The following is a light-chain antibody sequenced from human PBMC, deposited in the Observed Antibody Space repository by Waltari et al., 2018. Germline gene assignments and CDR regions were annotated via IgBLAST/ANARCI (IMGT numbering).Light chain of an antibody. CDR1: ENVLFASNNKNY. Sequence: DIVMTQSPDSLAVSLGERATISCKSSENVLFASNNKNYLDWSKHKPRQPPKLLFFWASTREAGVPDRFSASGSATDFTLTINNLQAEDVAVYSCQQYFKSPPTFGQGTRVEIK. J-gene: IGKJ1*01. V-gene: IGKV4-1*01. CDR2: WAS. CDR3: QQYFKSPPT.